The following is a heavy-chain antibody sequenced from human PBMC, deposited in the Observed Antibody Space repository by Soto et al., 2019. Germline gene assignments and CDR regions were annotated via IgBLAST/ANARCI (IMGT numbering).Heavy chain of an antibody. J-gene: IGHJ6*02. Sequence: ASVKVSCKASGFTFTSSAVQWVRQARGQRLEWIGWIVVGSGNTNYAQKFQERVTITRDMSTSTAYMELSSLRSEDTAVYYCAAEGGREYYYDSSGLINYYYYYGMGVWGQGTTVTVS. CDR3: AAEGGREYYYDSSGLINYYYYYGMGV. V-gene: IGHV1-58*01. CDR2: IVVGSGNT. CDR1: GFTFTSSA. D-gene: IGHD3-22*01.